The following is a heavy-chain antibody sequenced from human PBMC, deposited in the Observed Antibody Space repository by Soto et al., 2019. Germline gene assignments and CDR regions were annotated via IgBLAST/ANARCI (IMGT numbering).Heavy chain of an antibody. CDR3: AREAAAVISLDY. V-gene: IGHV1-2*02. CDR2: FNPNSGDT. Sequence: ASVKVSCQASGYIFTAYSMHWVRQAPGRGLEWVGWFNPNSGDTIYAQKFQGRVTLTGDTSISTAYMELYSLTSYDTAGYYCAREAAAVISLDYWGQGTLVTVSS. J-gene: IGHJ4*02. D-gene: IGHD6-13*01. CDR1: GYIFTAYS.